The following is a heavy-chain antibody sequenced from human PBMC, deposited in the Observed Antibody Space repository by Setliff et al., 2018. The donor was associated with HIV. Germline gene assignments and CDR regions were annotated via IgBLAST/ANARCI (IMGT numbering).Heavy chain of an antibody. CDR1: GGTFRGFG. CDR3: ATNPEMATINYYYYYMDV. CDR2: IIPIFGTP. J-gene: IGHJ6*03. D-gene: IGHD5-12*01. V-gene: IGHV1-69*13. Sequence: SVKVSCKASGGTFRGFGISWVVQAPGQGLEWMGQIIPIFGTPRYAQRFQGRVTITADESTSTVYMELSSLRSEDTAVYYCATNPEMATINYYYYYMDVWGKGTTVTVSS.